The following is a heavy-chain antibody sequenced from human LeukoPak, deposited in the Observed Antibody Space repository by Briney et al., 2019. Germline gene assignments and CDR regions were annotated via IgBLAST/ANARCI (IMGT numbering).Heavy chain of an antibody. D-gene: IGHD1-26*01. J-gene: IGHJ4*02. CDR1: GGSFSGYY. CDR3: ARGEWELTDY. Sequence: PSETLSLTCAVYGGSFSGYYWSWIRQPPGKGLEWIGEINHSGSTNYNPSLKSRVTISVDTFKNQFSLKLSSVTAADTAVYYCARGEWELTDYWGQGTLVTVSS. CDR2: INHSGST. V-gene: IGHV4-34*01.